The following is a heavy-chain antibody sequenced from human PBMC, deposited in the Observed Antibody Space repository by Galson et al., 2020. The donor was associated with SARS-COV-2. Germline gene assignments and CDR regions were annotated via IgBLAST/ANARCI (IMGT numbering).Heavy chain of an antibody. J-gene: IGHJ4*02. D-gene: IGHD3-22*01. CDR2: INSDGSST. Sequence: GGSLRLSCAASGFTFSSYWMHLVRQAPGKGLVWVSRINSDGSSTSYADSVKGRFTISRDNAKNSLYLQMNSLRAEDTAVYYCGLYYNSSGYYYGGVDYWGQGTLVTVSS. CDR1: GFTFSSYW. CDR3: GLYYNSSGYYYGGVDY. V-gene: IGHV3-74*01.